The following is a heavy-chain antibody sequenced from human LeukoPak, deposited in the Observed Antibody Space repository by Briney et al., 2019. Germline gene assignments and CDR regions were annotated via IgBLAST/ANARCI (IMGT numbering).Heavy chain of an antibody. CDR2: ISGSGGTT. V-gene: IGHV3-23*01. Sequence: GGSLRLSCAASGVTFSRHAMSWVRQAPGKGLEWVSRISGSGGTTYYADSVKGRYTISRDNSQNTLYVQMNSLRAEDTAVYYCEKSPPPYVPKAFDLRGQGTMVTISS. J-gene: IGHJ3*01. CDR3: EKSPPPYVPKAFDL. D-gene: IGHD3-10*02. CDR1: GVTFSRHA.